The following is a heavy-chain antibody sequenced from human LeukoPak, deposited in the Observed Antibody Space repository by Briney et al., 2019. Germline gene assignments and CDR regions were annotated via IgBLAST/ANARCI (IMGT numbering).Heavy chain of an antibody. Sequence: GGSLRLSCVASGFSFTSYWMSWVRQAPGKGLEFVANINQDAGTTNYVDSVKGRFTISRDNSENSLYLQRSSLRAEDTALYYCARDPGWSSFDIWGQGIMVTVSS. CDR3: ARDPGWSSFDI. V-gene: IGHV3-7*01. D-gene: IGHD2-15*01. CDR2: INQDAGTT. J-gene: IGHJ3*02. CDR1: GFSFTSYW.